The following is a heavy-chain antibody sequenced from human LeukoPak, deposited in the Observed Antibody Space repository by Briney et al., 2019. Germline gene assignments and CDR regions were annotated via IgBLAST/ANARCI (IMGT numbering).Heavy chain of an antibody. Sequence: QSGGSLRLSCAASGFTFSSYAMHWVRQAPGKGLEWVAVISYDGSNKYYADSVKGRFTISRDNSKNTLYLQMNSLRAEDTAVYYCAKRNTGRDGYNQGDYWGQGTLVTVSS. D-gene: IGHD5-24*01. CDR2: ISYDGSNK. V-gene: IGHV3-30*18. CDR1: GFTFSSYA. J-gene: IGHJ4*02. CDR3: AKRNTGRDGYNQGDY.